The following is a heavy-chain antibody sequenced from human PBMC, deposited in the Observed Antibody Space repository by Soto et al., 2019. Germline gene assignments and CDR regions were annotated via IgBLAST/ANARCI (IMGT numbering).Heavy chain of an antibody. CDR3: ERMSTMIVVDY. J-gene: IGHJ4*02. Sequence: PSETLSLTCTVSGGSISSSSYYWGGIRHPPGNGLEWIGSIYYSGSTYYNPSLKSRVTISVDTSKNQFSLKLGSVTAADTAVYYCERMSTMIVVDYWGQGTLVSAS. CDR1: GGSISSSSYY. V-gene: IGHV4-39*01. CDR2: IYYSGST. D-gene: IGHD3-22*01.